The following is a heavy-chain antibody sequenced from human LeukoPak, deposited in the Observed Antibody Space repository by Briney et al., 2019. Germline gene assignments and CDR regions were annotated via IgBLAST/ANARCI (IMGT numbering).Heavy chain of an antibody. Sequence: ETLSLTCTVSGGSLSSYYWSWIRQPPGKGLEWIGYIYYSGSAKYNPSLKSRVTISVDTSKNQFSLKLSSVTAGDTAVYYCARAPGIAAAGTHFDFWGQGTLVTVSS. CDR3: ARAPGIAAAGTHFDF. CDR2: IYYSGSA. CDR1: GGSLSSYY. D-gene: IGHD6-13*01. J-gene: IGHJ4*02. V-gene: IGHV4-59*01.